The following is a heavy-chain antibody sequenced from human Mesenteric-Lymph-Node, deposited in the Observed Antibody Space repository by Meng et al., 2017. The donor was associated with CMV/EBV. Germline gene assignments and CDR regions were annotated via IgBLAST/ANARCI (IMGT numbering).Heavy chain of an antibody. J-gene: IGHJ4*02. CDR3: ARGIAAAGPGVFYFDY. CDR2: ISHDGSSQ. Sequence: FPFSSYGIHWVRQAPGKGLEWVAVISHDGSSQYFADSVKGRFTISRDNSKNTLYLQMNSLRAEDTAVYYCARGIAAAGPGVFYFDYWGQGTLVTVSS. D-gene: IGHD6-13*01. CDR1: FPFSSYG. V-gene: IGHV3-33*05.